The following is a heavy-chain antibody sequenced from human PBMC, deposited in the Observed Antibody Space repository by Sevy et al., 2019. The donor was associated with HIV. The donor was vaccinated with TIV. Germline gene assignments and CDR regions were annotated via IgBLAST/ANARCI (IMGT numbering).Heavy chain of an antibody. CDR1: GDTISGYY. J-gene: IGHJ6*02. CDR2: IYYNGRT. Sequence: SETLSLTCTVSGDTISGYYWSWIRQSPGKGLQWIGYIYYNGRTNYDPSLKSRVIISTDTSKNQFSLKLSSVTAADTAIYYCARAAANYYYAMDVWGQGPTVTVSS. CDR3: ARAAANYYYAMDV. V-gene: IGHV4-59*01.